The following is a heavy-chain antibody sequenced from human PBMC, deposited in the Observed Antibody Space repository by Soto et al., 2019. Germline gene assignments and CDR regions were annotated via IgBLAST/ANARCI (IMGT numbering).Heavy chain of an antibody. CDR1: GGSISSYY. CDR3: ARSRGSSSWYGRIDY. Sequence: TSETLSLTCTVSGGSISSYYWSWIRQPPGKGLEWIGYIYYSGSTNYNPSLKSRVTISVDTSKNQFSLKLSSVTAADTAVYYCARSRGSSSWYGRIDYWGQGTLVTVS. D-gene: IGHD6-13*01. J-gene: IGHJ4*02. V-gene: IGHV4-59*01. CDR2: IYYSGST.